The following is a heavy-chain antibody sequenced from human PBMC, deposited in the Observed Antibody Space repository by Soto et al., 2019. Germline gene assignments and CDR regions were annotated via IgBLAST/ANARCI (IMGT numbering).Heavy chain of an antibody. J-gene: IGHJ6*02. D-gene: IGHD3-3*01. Sequence: ASVKVSCKASGYTFTGYYMHWVRQAPGQGLEWMGWINPNSGGTNYAQKFQGRVTMTRDTSISTAYMELSRLRSDDTAVYYCARVVGDFKDYYGMDVWGQGTTVTVPS. CDR3: ARVVGDFKDYYGMDV. V-gene: IGHV1-2*02. CDR1: GYTFTGYY. CDR2: INPNSGGT.